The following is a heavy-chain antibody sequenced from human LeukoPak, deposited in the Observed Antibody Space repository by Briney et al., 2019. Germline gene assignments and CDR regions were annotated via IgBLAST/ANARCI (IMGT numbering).Heavy chain of an antibody. J-gene: IGHJ3*02. CDR2: IIPIFGTA. D-gene: IGHD2/OR15-2a*01. V-gene: IGHV1-69*06. Sequence: SVKVSCKASGGTFSSYAISWVRQAPGQGLEWMGGIIPIFGTANYAQKFQGRVTITADKSTSTAYMELSSLRSEDTAVYYCARDTSNIWSPARHIFDICGQGTMVTVSS. CDR3: ARDTSNIWSPARHIFDI. CDR1: GGTFSSYA.